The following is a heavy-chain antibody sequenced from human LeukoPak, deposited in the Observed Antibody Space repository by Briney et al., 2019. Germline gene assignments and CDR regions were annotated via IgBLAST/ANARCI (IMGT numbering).Heavy chain of an antibody. Sequence: SVKVSCKASGGTFSSYAISWVRQAPGQGLEWMGRIIPILGIANYAQKFQGRVTITADKSTSTAYMELSSLRSEDTAVYYCARDKRGDDILTGYDYYYGMDVWGQGTTVTVSS. CDR1: GGTFSSYA. J-gene: IGHJ6*02. CDR3: ARDKRGDDILTGYDYYYGMDV. V-gene: IGHV1-69*04. D-gene: IGHD3-9*01. CDR2: IIPILGIA.